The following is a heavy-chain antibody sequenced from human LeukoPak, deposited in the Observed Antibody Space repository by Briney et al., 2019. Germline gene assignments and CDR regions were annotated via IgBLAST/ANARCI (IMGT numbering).Heavy chain of an antibody. CDR1: GFTFSSYG. D-gene: IGHD4/OR15-4a*01. CDR2: ISYDGSNK. J-gene: IGHJ4*02. V-gene: IGHV3-30*03. Sequence: PGRSLRLSCAASGFTFSSYGMHWVRQAPGKGLEWVAVISYDGSNKYYADSVKGRFTISRDNSKNTLYLQMNSLRAEDTAVYYCARGSYGAVDYWGQGTLVTISS. CDR3: ARGSYGAVDY.